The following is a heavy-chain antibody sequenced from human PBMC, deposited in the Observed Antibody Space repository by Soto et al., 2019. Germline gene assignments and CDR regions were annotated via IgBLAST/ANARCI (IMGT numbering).Heavy chain of an antibody. D-gene: IGHD3-10*01. V-gene: IGHV4-34*01. Sequence: PSETLSLTCAVYGGSFSGYYWSWIRQPPGKGLEWIGEINHSGSTNYNPSLKSRVTISVDTSKNQFSLKLSSVTAADTAVYYCARGRYYGSGSYLHYYYHYGMDVWGQGTTVTVSS. CDR1: GGSFSGYY. CDR2: INHSGST. J-gene: IGHJ6*02. CDR3: ARGRYYGSGSYLHYYYHYGMDV.